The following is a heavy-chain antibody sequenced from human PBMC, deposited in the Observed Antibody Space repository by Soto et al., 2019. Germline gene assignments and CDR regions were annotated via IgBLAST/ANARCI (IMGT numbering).Heavy chain of an antibody. D-gene: IGHD3-10*01. CDR2: IIPILGIA. CDR1: GGTFSSYT. V-gene: IGHV1-69*02. CDR3: VSLMSSGDYYGIDV. Sequence: QVQLVQSGAEVKKPGSSVKVSCKASGGTFSSYTISWVRQAPGQGLEWMGSIIPILGIANYAQKVQGRVTITADKSTRIAYRELSSLRSEDTAVYYCVSLMSSGDYYGIDVWGQGTTVSVSS. J-gene: IGHJ6*02.